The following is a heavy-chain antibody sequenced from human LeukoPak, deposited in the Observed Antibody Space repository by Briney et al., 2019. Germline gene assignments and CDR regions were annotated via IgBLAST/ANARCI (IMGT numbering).Heavy chain of an antibody. J-gene: IGHJ4*02. CDR2: IFYSGSS. CDR1: GGSINGYY. Sequence: SETLSLTCTVSGGSINGYYWSWIRQPPGKGLEWIGDIFYSGSSNYNPSLKGRVSISVDTSKNQFSLMLSSVTAADTAVYYCAKEVGWEYYFEYWGQGTLVTVSS. D-gene: IGHD1-26*01. CDR3: AKEVGWEYYFEY. V-gene: IGHV4-59*01.